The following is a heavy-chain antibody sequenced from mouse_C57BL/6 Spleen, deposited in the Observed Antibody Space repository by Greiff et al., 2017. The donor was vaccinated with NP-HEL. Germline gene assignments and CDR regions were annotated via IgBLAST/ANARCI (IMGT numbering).Heavy chain of an antibody. CDR3: ARFYSNYAWFAY. D-gene: IGHD2-5*01. CDR2: INPNNGGT. J-gene: IGHJ3*01. CDR1: GYTFTDYY. Sequence: EVMLQQSGPELVKPGASVKISCKASGYTFTDYYMNWVKQSHGKSLEWIGDINPNNGGTSYNQKFKGKATLTVDKSSSTAYMELRSLTSEDSAVYYCARFYSNYAWFAYWGQGTLVTVSA. V-gene: IGHV1-26*01.